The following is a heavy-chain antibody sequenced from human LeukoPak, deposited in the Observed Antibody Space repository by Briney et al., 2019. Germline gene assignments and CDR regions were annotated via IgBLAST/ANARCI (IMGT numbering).Heavy chain of an antibody. V-gene: IGHV1-69*06. CDR3: ARAALWFGELKNWFDP. CDR1: GGTFSSYA. Sequence: ASVKVSCKASGGTFSSYAISWVRQAPGQGLEWMGGIIPIFGTANYAQKFQGRVTITADKSTSTAYMELSSLRSEDTAVYYCARAALWFGELKNWFDPWGQGTLVTVSS. D-gene: IGHD3-10*01. CDR2: IIPIFGTA. J-gene: IGHJ5*02.